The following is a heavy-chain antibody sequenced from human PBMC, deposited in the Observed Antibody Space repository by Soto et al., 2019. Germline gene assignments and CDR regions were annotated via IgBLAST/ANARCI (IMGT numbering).Heavy chain of an antibody. V-gene: IGHV3-13*01. CDR1: GFTFSSYD. Sequence: GGSLRLSCAASGFTFSSYDMHWVRQATGKGLEWVSAIGTAGDTYYPGSVKGRFTISRENAKNSLYLQMNSLRAEDTAVYYCARDLVSSGYYYGMDVWGQGTTVTVSS. CDR3: ARDLVSSGYYYGMDV. J-gene: IGHJ6*02. CDR2: IGTAGDT.